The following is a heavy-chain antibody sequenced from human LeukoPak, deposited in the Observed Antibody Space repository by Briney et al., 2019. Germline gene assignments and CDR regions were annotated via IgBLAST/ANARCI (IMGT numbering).Heavy chain of an antibody. J-gene: IGHJ4*02. CDR1: GFTFSSYA. V-gene: IGHV3-30-3*01. Sequence: GRSLRLSCAASGFTFSSYAMHWVRQAPGKGLEWVAVISYDGSNKYYADSVKGRFTIPRDNSKNTLYLQMNSLRAEDTAAYYCARVGDYGDLYYFDYWGQGTLVTVSS. CDR2: ISYDGSNK. D-gene: IGHD4-17*01. CDR3: ARVGDYGDLYYFDY.